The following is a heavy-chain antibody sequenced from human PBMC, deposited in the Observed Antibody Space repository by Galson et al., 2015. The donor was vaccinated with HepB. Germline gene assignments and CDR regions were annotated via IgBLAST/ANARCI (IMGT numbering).Heavy chain of an antibody. V-gene: IGHV4-39*01. CDR2: IYYSGST. CDR1: GGSISSSSYY. D-gene: IGHD6-13*01. CDR3: ARGKAAAGTSGWFDP. Sequence: ETLSLTCTVSGGSISSSSYYWGWIRQPPGKGLEWIGSIYYSGSTYYNPSLKSRVTISVDTSKNQFSLKLSSVTAADTAVYYCARGKAAAGTSGWFDPWGQGTLVTVSS. J-gene: IGHJ5*02.